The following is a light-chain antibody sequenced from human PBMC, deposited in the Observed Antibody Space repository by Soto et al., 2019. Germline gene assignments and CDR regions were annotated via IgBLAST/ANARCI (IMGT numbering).Light chain of an antibody. Sequence: ESVLPQSPGTLSLSPWERASLSCRASQSVSGRYLSWYQQKPGQTPRLLIYDASTRATGIPDRFSGSGSGTDFTLTISRLEPEDFAVYYCQQYGTSPQTFGQGTKVDNK. CDR2: DAS. V-gene: IGKV3-20*01. CDR1: QSVSGRY. CDR3: QQYGTSPQT. J-gene: IGKJ1*01.